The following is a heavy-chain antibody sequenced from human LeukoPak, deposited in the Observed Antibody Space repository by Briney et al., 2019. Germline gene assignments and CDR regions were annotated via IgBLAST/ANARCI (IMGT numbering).Heavy chain of an antibody. Sequence: GASVKVSCKASGYTFTSYDINWVRQATGQGLEWMGWMNPNSGNTGYAQKFQGRVTMTTDTSTSTAYMELRSLRSDDTAVYYCARDQIYYDFWSGLDPWGQGTLVTVSS. CDR3: ARDQIYYDFWSGLDP. V-gene: IGHV1-8*01. CDR2: MNPNSGNT. CDR1: GYTFTSYD. J-gene: IGHJ5*02. D-gene: IGHD3-3*01.